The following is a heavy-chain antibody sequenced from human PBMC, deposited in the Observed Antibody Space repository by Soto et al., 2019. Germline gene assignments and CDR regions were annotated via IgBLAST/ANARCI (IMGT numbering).Heavy chain of an antibody. Sequence: GGSLRLSCAASGFTFSSYDMHWVRQATGKGLEWVSAIGTAGDTYYPGSVKDRFTISRENAKNSLYLQMNSLRAGDTAVYYGARAAGTRGAFDIWGQGTMVTVSS. CDR3: ARAAGTRGAFDI. J-gene: IGHJ3*02. D-gene: IGHD2-2*01. CDR1: GFTFSSYD. CDR2: IGTAGDT. V-gene: IGHV3-13*01.